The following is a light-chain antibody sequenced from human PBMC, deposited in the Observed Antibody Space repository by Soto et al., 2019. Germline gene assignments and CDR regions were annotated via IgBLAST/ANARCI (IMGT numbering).Light chain of an antibody. CDR1: YSNVGANP. J-gene: IGLJ1*01. CDR2: SNN. Sequence: QSVLTQPPSASGTPGQTVTISCSGSYSNVGANPVSWYQQVPGRAPQLLIYSNNQRPAGVPGRFSGSRSDTSASLSISGLQSADEVDYYCESWDDTLNDYVFGTGTKVTVL. V-gene: IGLV1-44*01. CDR3: ESWDDTLNDYV.